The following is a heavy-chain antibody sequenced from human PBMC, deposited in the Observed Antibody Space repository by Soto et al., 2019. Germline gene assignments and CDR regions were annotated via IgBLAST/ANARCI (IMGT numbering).Heavy chain of an antibody. CDR1: GFTFISYA. D-gene: IGHD2-15*01. Sequence: GGPLRLSCAASGFTFISYAMSWVRQAPGKGLEWVSAISGSGGRTYYADSVKGRFTISRDNSRNTLYLQMNSLRAEDTAVYYCAKDPNSKYCSGGSCYSSFDYWGQGTLVTVSS. J-gene: IGHJ4*02. CDR2: ISGSGGRT. CDR3: AKDPNSKYCSGGSCYSSFDY. V-gene: IGHV3-23*01.